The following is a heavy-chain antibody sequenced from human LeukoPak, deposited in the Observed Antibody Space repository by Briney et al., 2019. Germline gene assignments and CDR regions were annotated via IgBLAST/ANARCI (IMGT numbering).Heavy chain of an antibody. CDR2: IYYSGSI. J-gene: IGHJ5*02. CDR3: ARRHYGSGRSGLDP. V-gene: IGHV4-39*01. CDR1: GGFISSSSYY. Sequence: PSETLSLTCTVSGGFISSSSYYWGWIRQPPGKGLEWFGSIYYSGSIYYNSSLKSRVTISVDTSQNQFPLTLSSVPAAHTAGYYCARRHYGSGRSGLDPWGQGTLVTVSS. D-gene: IGHD3-10*01.